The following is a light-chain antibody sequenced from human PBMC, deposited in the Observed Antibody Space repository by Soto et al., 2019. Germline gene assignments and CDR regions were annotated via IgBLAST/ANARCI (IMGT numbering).Light chain of an antibody. CDR3: SSYTSSSTRYYV. Sequence: QSALTQPASVSGSPGQSITISCTGTSSDVGGYNYVSWYQQHPGKAPKLMIYDVSNRPSGVSNRFSGSKSGNTASLTISGLQADDEADYYCSSYTSSSTRYYVFGTGTKLTVL. J-gene: IGLJ1*01. CDR1: SSDVGGYNY. V-gene: IGLV2-14*01. CDR2: DVS.